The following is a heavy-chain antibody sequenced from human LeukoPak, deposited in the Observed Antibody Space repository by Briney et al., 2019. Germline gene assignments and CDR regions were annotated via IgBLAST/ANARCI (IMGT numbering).Heavy chain of an antibody. CDR3: ARLEVVPAAIPHDAFDI. D-gene: IGHD2-2*02. Sequence: SETLSLTCTVSGGSISSGDYYWSWIRQPPGKGLEWIGYIYYSGSTYYNPSLKSRVTISVDTSKNQFSLKLSSVTAADTAVYYCARLEVVPAAIPHDAFDIWGQGTMVTVSS. J-gene: IGHJ3*02. CDR1: GGSISSGDYY. CDR2: IYYSGST. V-gene: IGHV4-30-4*08.